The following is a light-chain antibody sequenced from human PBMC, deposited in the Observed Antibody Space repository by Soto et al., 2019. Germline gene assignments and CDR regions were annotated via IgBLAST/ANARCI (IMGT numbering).Light chain of an antibody. Sequence: QPVLTQSPSASASLGASVKLTCTLSSGHSSYAIAWHQQQPEKGPRYLMKLNSDGRHFKGDGIPDRFSGSSSGAERYLTISSLQSEDDADYYCQTWGTGIHVVFGGGTQLTVL. CDR1: SGHSSYA. CDR3: QTWGTGIHVV. J-gene: IGLJ2*01. CDR2: LNSDGRH. V-gene: IGLV4-69*01.